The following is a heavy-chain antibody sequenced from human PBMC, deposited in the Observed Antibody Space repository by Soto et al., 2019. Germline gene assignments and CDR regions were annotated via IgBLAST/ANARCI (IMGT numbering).Heavy chain of an antibody. V-gene: IGHV3-33*01. CDR3: ARGYGGNSAALDI. CDR1: VFTFSNYG. D-gene: IGHD4-17*01. Sequence: QVQLVESGGGVVQPGRSLRLSCTASVFTFSNYGMHWVRQAPGKGLEWVAVIWYDGSKKYYVDSVKGRFTISRDNSKNTLYLERNSLRAEDTAVYYGARGYGGNSAALDIWGQGTMVTVSS. CDR2: IWYDGSKK. J-gene: IGHJ3*02.